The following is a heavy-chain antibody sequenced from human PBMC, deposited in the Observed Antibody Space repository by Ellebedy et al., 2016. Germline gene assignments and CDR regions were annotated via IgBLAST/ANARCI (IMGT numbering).Heavy chain of an antibody. J-gene: IGHJ4*02. CDR2: IYYSGST. Sequence: GSLRLSXTVSGGSISSYYWSWIRQPPGKGLEWIGYIYYSGSTNYNPSLKSRVTISVDTSKNQFSLKLSSVTAADTAVYYCARVYCSSTSCLIDYWGQGTLVTVSS. V-gene: IGHV4-59*01. CDR1: GGSISSYY. CDR3: ARVYCSSTSCLIDY. D-gene: IGHD2-2*01.